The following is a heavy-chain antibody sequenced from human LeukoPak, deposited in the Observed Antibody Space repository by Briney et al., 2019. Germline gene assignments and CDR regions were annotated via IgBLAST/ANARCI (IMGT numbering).Heavy chain of an antibody. CDR3: ARQDGGYYYWFDP. J-gene: IGHJ5*02. V-gene: IGHV4-39*01. Sequence: SETLSLTCTVSGASISSSGYYWDWIRQPPGKGLEWIGTISYSGSTYYNPSLKSRVTISVDTSKNQFSLKLSSVTAADTAVYYCARQDGGYYYWFDPWGQGTLVTVSS. CDR2: ISYSGST. D-gene: IGHD3-22*01. CDR1: GASISSSGYY.